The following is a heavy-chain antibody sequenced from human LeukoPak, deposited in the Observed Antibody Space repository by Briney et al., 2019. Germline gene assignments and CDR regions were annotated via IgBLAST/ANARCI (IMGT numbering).Heavy chain of an antibody. V-gene: IGHV3-48*01. CDR2: ISSSSSTI. J-gene: IGHJ4*02. Sequence: GGSLRLSCAASGFTFSTYSMNWVRQAPGKGLEWVSYISSSSSTIYYADSVKGRFTIPRDNAKNSLYLQMNSLRAEDTAVYYCARGSTYYDSSGQVPFDYWGQGTLVTVSS. D-gene: IGHD3-22*01. CDR3: ARGSTYYDSSGQVPFDY. CDR1: GFTFSTYS.